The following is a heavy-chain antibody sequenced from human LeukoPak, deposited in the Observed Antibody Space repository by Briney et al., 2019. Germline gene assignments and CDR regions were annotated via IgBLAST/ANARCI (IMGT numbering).Heavy chain of an antibody. V-gene: IGHV1-69*06. Sequence: GASVKVSCKASGDTFSSFAVSWVRQAPGQGLEWMGRIIPLFGTADYAQRYQGRVTISADNSLNTAYLELSSLTSEDTAVYYCATAKGGRLLDQIWGQGTMVTVSS. CDR3: ATAKGGRLLDQI. D-gene: IGHD1-1*01. CDR1: GDTFSSFA. CDR2: IIPLFGTA. J-gene: IGHJ3*02.